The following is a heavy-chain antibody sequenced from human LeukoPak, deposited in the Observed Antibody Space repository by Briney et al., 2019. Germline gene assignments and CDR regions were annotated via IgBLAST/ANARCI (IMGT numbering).Heavy chain of an antibody. CDR2: ISAYNGNT. D-gene: IGHD5-12*01. Sequence: ASVKVSCKASGYTFTSYGISWVRQAPAQGLEWMGWISAYNGNTNYAQKLQGRVTITTDTSTSTAYMEVRSVRSDDTAVCCGARRYFRGYSGYVDVFDIWGERTRVTVFS. CDR1: GYTFTSYG. CDR3: ARRYFRGYSGYVDVFDI. V-gene: IGHV1-18*01. J-gene: IGHJ3*02.